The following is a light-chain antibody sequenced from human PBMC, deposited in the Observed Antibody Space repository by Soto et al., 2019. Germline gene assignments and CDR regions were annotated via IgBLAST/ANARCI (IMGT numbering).Light chain of an antibody. J-gene: IGKJ4*01. CDR2: AAS. CDR1: QGIANY. Sequence: DIQMTQSPSSLSASVGDRVTITCRASQGIANYLAWYQQKPGKVPKLLIYAASTLEPGVPSRFSGSGFGTDFTLSISSLQPEDFATYYCQQYGSSLTFGGGTKVEIK. V-gene: IGKV1-27*01. CDR3: QQYGSSLT.